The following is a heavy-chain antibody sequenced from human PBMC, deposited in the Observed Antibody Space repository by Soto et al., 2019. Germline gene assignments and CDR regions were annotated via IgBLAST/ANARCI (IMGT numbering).Heavy chain of an antibody. J-gene: IGHJ5*02. CDR1: GFSFSDHA. CDR2: VAHDGTSK. V-gene: IGHV3-30-3*01. Sequence: PGGYLKLSCAASGFSFSDHAMHWVRRAPGKGLEWVALVAHDGTSKYYAGSVKGRFTISSDKSSNTLFLQMDSLDTEDTAVYYCARDNRITGIVAETDLWGRATLVTLS. CDR3: ARDNRITGIVAETDL. D-gene: IGHD1-20*01.